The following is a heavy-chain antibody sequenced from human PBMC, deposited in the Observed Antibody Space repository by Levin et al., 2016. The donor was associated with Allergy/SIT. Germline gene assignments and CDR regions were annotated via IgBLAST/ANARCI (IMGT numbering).Heavy chain of an antibody. CDR3: ASGSYGRGGY. CDR2: INHSGST. J-gene: IGHJ4*02. Sequence: SETLSLTCAVYGGSFSGYYWSWIRQPPGKGLEWIGEINHSGSTNYNPSLKSRVTISVDTSKNQFSLKLSSVTAADTAVYYCASGSYGRGGYWGQGTLVTVSS. CDR1: GGSFSGYY. V-gene: IGHV4-34*01. D-gene: IGHD1-26*01.